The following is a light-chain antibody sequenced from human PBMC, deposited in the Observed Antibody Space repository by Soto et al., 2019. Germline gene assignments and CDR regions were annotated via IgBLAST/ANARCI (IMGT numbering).Light chain of an antibody. V-gene: IGKV3-20*01. CDR1: QSVSSSY. Sequence: EIVLTQSPGTLSLSPGERATLSCRASQSVSSSYLAWYQQKPGQAPRLLIYGASSRATGIPDRFSGSVSGTDFTLTISTLEPEDFVVYYCQQYGSSPRFTFGPGTKVYIK. CDR2: GAS. J-gene: IGKJ3*01. CDR3: QQYGSSPRFT.